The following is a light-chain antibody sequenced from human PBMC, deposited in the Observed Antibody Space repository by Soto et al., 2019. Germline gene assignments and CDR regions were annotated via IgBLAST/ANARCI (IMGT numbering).Light chain of an antibody. Sequence: QSALTQPASVSGSPGQSITISCTGTSSDVGGYNFVSWYQQHPGKAPKLMIYEVSNQPSGVSNRFSGSKSGNTASLTISGLQAEDEADYYCSSYTSGNTVVFGGGTKLTVL. CDR3: SSYTSGNTVV. V-gene: IGLV2-14*01. CDR2: EVS. CDR1: SSDVGGYNF. J-gene: IGLJ2*01.